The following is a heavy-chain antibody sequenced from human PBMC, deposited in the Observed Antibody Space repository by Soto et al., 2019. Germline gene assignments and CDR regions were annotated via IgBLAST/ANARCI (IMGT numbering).Heavy chain of an antibody. CDR1: GGTFSSYA. V-gene: IGHV1-69*06. CDR2: IIPIFGTA. J-gene: IGHJ6*02. Sequence: SVKVSCKASGGTFSSYAISWVRQAPGQGPEWMGGIIPIFGTANCAQKFQGRVTITADKSTSTAYMELSSLRSEDTAVYYCARDPERYGMDVWGQGXTVTVYS. D-gene: IGHD1-1*01. CDR3: ARDPERYGMDV.